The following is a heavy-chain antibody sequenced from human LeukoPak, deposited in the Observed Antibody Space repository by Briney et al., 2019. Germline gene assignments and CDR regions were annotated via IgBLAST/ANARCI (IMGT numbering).Heavy chain of an antibody. CDR1: GFAFSSYA. CDR3: AKVSTGEQFDY. Sequence: GGSLRLSCAASGFAFSSYAMSWVRQAPGKGLEWVSAISGSGGSTYYADSVKGRFTISRDNSKNTLYLQMNSLRAEDTAVYCCAKVSTGEQFDYWGQGTLVTVSS. D-gene: IGHD7-27*01. V-gene: IGHV3-23*01. CDR2: ISGSGGST. J-gene: IGHJ4*02.